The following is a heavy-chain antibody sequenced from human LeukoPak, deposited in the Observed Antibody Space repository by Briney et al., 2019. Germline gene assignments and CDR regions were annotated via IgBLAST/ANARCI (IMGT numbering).Heavy chain of an antibody. Sequence: GGSLRLSCAASGFTFSSHDMNWVRQAQGKGLEWFSSIRRSGGRTYYADSVKGRFAISRDNSKNTPYLQMNSLRADDTAVYFFSSDGRHTIWFGELSYYFAYWGQGTVVTVSS. CDR2: IRRSGGRT. D-gene: IGHD3-10*01. CDR3: SSDGRHTIWFGELSYYFAY. J-gene: IGHJ4*02. V-gene: IGHV3-23*01. CDR1: GFTFSSHD.